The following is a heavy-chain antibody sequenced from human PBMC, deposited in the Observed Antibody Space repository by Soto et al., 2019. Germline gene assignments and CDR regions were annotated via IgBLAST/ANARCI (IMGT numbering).Heavy chain of an antibody. D-gene: IGHD3-16*01. CDR1: GYAFSTYT. CDR2: ISPYNGNT. Sequence: QLVQSGPEVKKPGASVKVSCKASGYAFSTYTISWVRQAPGQGLEWMGWISPYNGNTKYTQKLQGRLTMTTDTSTRTAYMELRSLRSDDMDVYFCARADYGVDAYWGQGTLVTVSS. V-gene: IGHV1-18*03. CDR3: ARADYGVDAY. J-gene: IGHJ4*02.